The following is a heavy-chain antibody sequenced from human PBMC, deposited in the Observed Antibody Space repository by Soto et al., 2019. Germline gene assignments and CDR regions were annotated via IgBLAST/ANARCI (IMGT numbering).Heavy chain of an antibody. J-gene: IGHJ5*01. Sequence: EVQLMESGGGLVKPGGSLRLSCAASGFTFSSYSMNWVRQAPGKGLEWVSSISSSSSYIYYADSVKGRFTISRDNAKNSLYLQMNSLRAEDTAVYYCARDQPGYSYGYGLGSWGQGTLVTVSS. CDR2: ISSSSSYI. CDR3: ARDQPGYSYGYGLGS. CDR1: GFTFSSYS. V-gene: IGHV3-21*01. D-gene: IGHD5-18*01.